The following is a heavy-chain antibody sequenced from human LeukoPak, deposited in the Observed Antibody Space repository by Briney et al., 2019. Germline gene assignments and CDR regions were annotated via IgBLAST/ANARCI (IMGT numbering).Heavy chain of an antibody. D-gene: IGHD3-10*01. Sequence: PGGSLRLFCAASGFTFSSYCMHWVRQAPGKGLVWVSRIKSDGSSTNYADSVKGRFTISRDNAKNTLYLQMNSLRADDTAVYYCARDSASYYHDYWGQGALVTVSS. CDR2: IKSDGSST. CDR1: GFTFSSYC. J-gene: IGHJ4*02. V-gene: IGHV3-74*01. CDR3: ARDSASYYHDY.